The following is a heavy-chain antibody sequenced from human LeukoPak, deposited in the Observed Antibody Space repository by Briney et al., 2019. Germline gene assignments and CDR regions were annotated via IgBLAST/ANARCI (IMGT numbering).Heavy chain of an antibody. J-gene: IGHJ4*02. D-gene: IGHD3-10*01. V-gene: IGHV3-30*18. CDR3: AKVSGSYSLTLDY. Sequence: GGSLRLSCAASGFTFSSYGMHRVRQAPGKGLEWVAVISYDGSNKYYADSVKGRFTISRDNSKNTLYLQMNSLRAEDTAVYYCAKVSGSYSLTLDYWGQGTLVTVSS. CDR1: GFTFSSYG. CDR2: ISYDGSNK.